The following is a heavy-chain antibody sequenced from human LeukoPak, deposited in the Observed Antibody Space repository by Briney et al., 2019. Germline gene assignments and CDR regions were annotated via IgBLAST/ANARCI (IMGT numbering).Heavy chain of an antibody. CDR1: GYTFSISH. Sequence: ASVKVSCKASGYTFSISHFHWVRQPPGQGLGWVGIINPSSGTASYAQKFQGRVTMTRDTSTSTVYMELSSLRSEDTAVYYCARDPYSGGSCYNWFDPWGQGTLVTVSS. D-gene: IGHD2-15*01. V-gene: IGHV1-46*01. J-gene: IGHJ5*02. CDR2: INPSSGTA. CDR3: ARDPYSGGSCYNWFDP.